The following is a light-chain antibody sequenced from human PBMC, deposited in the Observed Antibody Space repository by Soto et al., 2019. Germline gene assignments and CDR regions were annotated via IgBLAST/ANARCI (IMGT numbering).Light chain of an antibody. V-gene: IGLV1-44*01. CDR1: SSNIGSNT. Sequence: VLTQPPSASGTPGQRVTISCSGSSSNIGSNTVNWYQQLPGTAPKLLIYSNNQRPSGVPDRFSGSKSGTSASLAISGLQSEDEADYYCAAWDDSLNGYVFGTGTKV. CDR2: SNN. CDR3: AAWDDSLNGYV. J-gene: IGLJ1*01.